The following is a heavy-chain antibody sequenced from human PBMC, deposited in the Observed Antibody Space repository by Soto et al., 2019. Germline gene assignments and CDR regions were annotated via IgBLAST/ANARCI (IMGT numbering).Heavy chain of an antibody. J-gene: IGHJ4*02. Sequence: QVYLVQSGAEVKKPGSSVKISCKASGGIFSSNTINWVRKAAGQGLEWMGGIIPLFGTANYAEKFQGRVTITADKSTKKEYMELTSLRSEDTADYYCASTAVFSGGCYAFASWGQGTLVTVAS. CDR2: IIPLFGTA. CDR1: GGIFSSNT. CDR3: ASTAVFSGGCYAFAS. D-gene: IGHD2-21*02. V-gene: IGHV1-69*06.